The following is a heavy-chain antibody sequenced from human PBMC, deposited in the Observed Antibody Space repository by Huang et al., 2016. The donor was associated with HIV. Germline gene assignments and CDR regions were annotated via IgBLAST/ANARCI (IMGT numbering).Heavy chain of an antibody. V-gene: IGHV4-34*01. J-gene: IGHJ4*02. CDR3: ARPKMTAIPSDSSWSFFDF. CDR2: GNHRGSV. D-gene: IGHD3-3*01. Sequence: QVRLEQWGPNLLKPSDTLSLKCAVYGDSFSDFFWTWIRQSPVKVLERIGEGNHRGSVTHNPSLRSRVSMSVDPSKNQIYLILTSVSAADSAVYFCARPKMTAIPSDSSWSFFDFWGRGTPVTVSS. CDR1: GDSFSDFF.